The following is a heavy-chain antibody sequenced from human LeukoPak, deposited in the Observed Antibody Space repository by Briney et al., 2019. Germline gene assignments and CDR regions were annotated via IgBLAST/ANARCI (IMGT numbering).Heavy chain of an antibody. V-gene: IGHV3-23*01. D-gene: IGHD6-19*01. J-gene: IGHJ4*02. CDR2: ISGSGGST. CDR3: ASTGYSSGWRFDY. CDR1: GFTFSSYA. Sequence: PGGSLRLSCAASGFTFSSYAVSWVRQAPGKGLGWVSAISGSGGSTYYADSVKGRFTISRDNSKNTLYLQMNSLRAEDTAVYYCASTGYSSGWRFDYWGQGTLVTVSS.